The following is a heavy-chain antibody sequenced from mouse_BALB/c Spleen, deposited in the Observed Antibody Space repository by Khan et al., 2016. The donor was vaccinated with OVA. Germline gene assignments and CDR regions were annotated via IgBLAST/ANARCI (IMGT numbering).Heavy chain of an antibody. Sequence: DLVKPGASVKLSCKASGYTFTSYWINWIKQRPGQGLEWIGRIAPGSSNSYYNHMFKDKATLTVDTSSSTAYIQLSSLSSEDSAVYFCAKENDNGRSWYDIDYWGQGTSVTVSS. J-gene: IGHJ4*01. CDR1: GYTFTSYW. V-gene: IGHV1S41*01. D-gene: IGHD1-1*01. CDR2: IAPGSSNS. CDR3: AKENDNGRSWYDIDY.